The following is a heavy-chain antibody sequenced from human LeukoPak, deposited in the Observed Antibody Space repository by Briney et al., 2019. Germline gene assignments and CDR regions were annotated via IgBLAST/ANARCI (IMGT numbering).Heavy chain of an antibody. V-gene: IGHV3-30*18. Sequence: PGGPLRLSCAASGFTFSTYGIHWVRQAPGKGLEWVAVISYDGSNKYYADSVKGRFTISRDNSKNTLYLQMNSLRAEDTAVYYCAKDRGSIAAGGSDYWGQGTLVTVSS. CDR2: ISYDGSNK. CDR1: GFTFSTYG. D-gene: IGHD6-13*01. J-gene: IGHJ4*02. CDR3: AKDRGSIAAGGSDY.